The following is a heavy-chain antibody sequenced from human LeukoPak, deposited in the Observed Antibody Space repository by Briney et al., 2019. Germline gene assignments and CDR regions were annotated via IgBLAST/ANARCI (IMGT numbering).Heavy chain of an antibody. Sequence: ASVKVSCKASGYTFTSYYMHWVRQAPGQGLEWMGIINPSGGSTSYAQKFQGRVTMTRDTSTSTVYMELSGLRSEDTAVYYCARVKRIGVNYGEFDPWGQGTLVTVSS. CDR3: ARVKRIGVNYGEFDP. CDR1: GYTFTSYY. V-gene: IGHV1-46*01. CDR2: INPSGGST. J-gene: IGHJ5*02. D-gene: IGHD4-17*01.